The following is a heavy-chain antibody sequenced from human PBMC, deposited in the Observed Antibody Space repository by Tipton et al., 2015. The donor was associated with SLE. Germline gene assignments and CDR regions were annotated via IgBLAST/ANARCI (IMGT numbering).Heavy chain of an antibody. D-gene: IGHD4-17*01. CDR2: INHEAVT. J-gene: IGHJ3*01. Sequence: LRLSCAVYGGSFSGHYWTWVRQSPGKGLEWIGEINHEAVTDYNPSLKSRVKILVDTAKEQFSLTLSSVTAADTAVYYCASVPLLGDYVGAHFDFWGQGTMVTVSS. CDR1: GGSFSGHY. V-gene: IGHV4-34*01. CDR3: ASVPLLGDYVGAHFDF.